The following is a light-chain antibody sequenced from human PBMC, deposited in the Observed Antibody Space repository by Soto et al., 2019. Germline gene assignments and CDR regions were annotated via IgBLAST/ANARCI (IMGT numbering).Light chain of an antibody. CDR1: QGISSW. CDR2: AAS. CDR3: QHYNSYSEA. Sequence: DIQMTQSPSSVSASVGDRLTITCRASQGISSWLAWYQQKPGKAPKLMIYAASSLQSGVPSRFSGSGYGTEFNLTISSLQTDDFATYYCQHYNSYSEAFGQGTKVDIK. J-gene: IGKJ1*01. V-gene: IGKV1D-16*01.